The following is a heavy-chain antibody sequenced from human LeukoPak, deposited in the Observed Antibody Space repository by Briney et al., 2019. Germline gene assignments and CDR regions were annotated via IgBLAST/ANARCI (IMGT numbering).Heavy chain of an antibody. D-gene: IGHD1-14*01. CDR1: GGSISSYY. Sequence: SETLSLTCAVYGGSISSYYWSWIRQPPGKGLEWIGYIYYSGSTNYNPSLKSRVTISVDTSKNQFSLKLSSVTAADTAVYYCARTSNHITYYYYGMDVWGQGTTVTVSS. CDR3: ARTSNHITYYYYGMDV. V-gene: IGHV4-59*01. J-gene: IGHJ6*02. CDR2: IYYSGST.